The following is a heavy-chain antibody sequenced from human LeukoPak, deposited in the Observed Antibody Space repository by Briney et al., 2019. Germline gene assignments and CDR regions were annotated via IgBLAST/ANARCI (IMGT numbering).Heavy chain of an antibody. CDR1: GFTFSSYS. CDR2: ISSSSSYI. J-gene: IGHJ4*02. CDR3: ARDQGCSSTSCYTPRVSVAYDY. V-gene: IGHV3-21*01. Sequence: PGGSLRLSCAASGFTFSSYSMNWVRQAPGKGLEWVSSISSSSSYIYYADSVKGRFTISRDNAKNSLYLQMNSLRAEDTAVYYCARDQGCSSTSCYTPRVSVAYDYWGQGTLVTVSS. D-gene: IGHD2-2*02.